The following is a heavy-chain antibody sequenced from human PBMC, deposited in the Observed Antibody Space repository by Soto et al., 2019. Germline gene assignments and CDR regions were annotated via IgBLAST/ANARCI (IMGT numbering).Heavy chain of an antibody. D-gene: IGHD4-17*01. CDR1: GGTFSSYA. CDR3: ARGSHDYGDYRVQYFQH. Sequence: QVQLVQSGAEVKKPGSSVKVSCKASGGTFSSYAISWVRQAPGQGLEWMGGIIPIFGTANYAQKFQGRVTITADESKSTAYMELSSLRSEDTAVYYCARGSHDYGDYRVQYFQHWARAPWSPSPQ. CDR2: IIPIFGTA. V-gene: IGHV1-69*01. J-gene: IGHJ1*01.